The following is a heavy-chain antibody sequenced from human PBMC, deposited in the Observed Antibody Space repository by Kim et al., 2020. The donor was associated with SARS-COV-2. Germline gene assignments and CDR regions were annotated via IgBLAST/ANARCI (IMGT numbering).Heavy chain of an antibody. CDR3: ARDGGYGGYVKGKYYFDY. J-gene: IGHJ4*02. V-gene: IGHV3-11*06. D-gene: IGHD5-12*01. Sequence: KGRFTISRDNAKNSLYLQMNSLSAEDTAVYYCARDGGYGGYVKGKYYFDYWGQGTLVTVSS.